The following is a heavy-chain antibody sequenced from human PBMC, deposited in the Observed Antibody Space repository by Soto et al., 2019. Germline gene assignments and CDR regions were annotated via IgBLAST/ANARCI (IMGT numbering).Heavy chain of an antibody. CDR2: INPNSGGT. CDR3: ARGTYTAMVNEGFDY. J-gene: IGHJ4*02. V-gene: IGHV1-2*02. Sequence: QVQLVQSGAEVKKPGASVKVSCKASGYTFTGYYMHWVRQAPGQGLEWMGWINPNSGGTNYAKKFQGRVTMTRDTPISTAYMELSRLRSDDTAVYYCARGTYTAMVNEGFDYWGQGTLVTVSS. CDR1: GYTFTGYY. D-gene: IGHD5-18*01.